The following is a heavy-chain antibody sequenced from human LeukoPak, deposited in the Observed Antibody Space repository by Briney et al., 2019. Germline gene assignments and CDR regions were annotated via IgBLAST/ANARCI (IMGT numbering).Heavy chain of an antibody. D-gene: IGHD2-2*01. J-gene: IGHJ3*02. CDR3: ARVFSSSRGAFDI. V-gene: IGHV4-34*01. CDR2: INHSGST. Sequence: PSETLSLTCAVYGGSFSGYYWSWIRQPPGKGLEWIGEINHSGSTNYNPSLKSRVTISVDASKNQFSLKLSSVTAADTAVYYCARVFSSSRGAFDIWGQGTMVTVSS. CDR1: GGSFSGYY.